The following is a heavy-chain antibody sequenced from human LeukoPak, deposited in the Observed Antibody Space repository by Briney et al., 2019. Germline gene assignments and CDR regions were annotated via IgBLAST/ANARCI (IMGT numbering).Heavy chain of an antibody. D-gene: IGHD1-26*01. CDR2: ISSGGSTI. Sequence: PGGPLRLSCAASGFTFSSHEMNWVRQPPGKGLEWVSYISSGGSTIYYADSVKGRFTVSRDNAKNSLYLQMNSLRAEDTAVYYCAAWYSGTFRVGYWGQGTLVTVSS. V-gene: IGHV3-48*03. CDR3: AAWYSGTFRVGY. CDR1: GFTFSSHE. J-gene: IGHJ4*02.